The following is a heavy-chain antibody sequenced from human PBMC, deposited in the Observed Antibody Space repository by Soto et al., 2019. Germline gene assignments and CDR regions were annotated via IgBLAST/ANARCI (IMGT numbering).Heavy chain of an antibody. Sequence: EVQLLESGGGLVQPGGSLRLSCAASGFTFSSYAMSWVRQAPGKGLEWVSAISGSGGSTYYADSVKGRFTISRDNPKNTLYMKMKSLRAEDTAVYYCGKENAHSSIWFDFDYWGKGTPVTVSS. J-gene: IGHJ4*02. CDR1: GFTFSSYA. V-gene: IGHV3-23*01. D-gene: IGHD6-13*01. CDR3: GKENAHSSIWFDFDY. CDR2: ISGSGGST.